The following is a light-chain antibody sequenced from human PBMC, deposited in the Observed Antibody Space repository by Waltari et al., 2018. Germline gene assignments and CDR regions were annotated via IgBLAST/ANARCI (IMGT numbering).Light chain of an antibody. CDR1: QSVLYSSNNKNY. CDR3: QQYYGAPRT. J-gene: IGKJ1*01. CDR2: WAS. Sequence: DIVMTQSPDSLAVSLGERATSNCKSSQSVLYSSNNKNYLAWFKQKPGQPPKLLIYWASTRESGVPARFSGSGSGTDFTLTISSLQAEDVAVYYCQQYYGAPRTFGQGTKVEIK. V-gene: IGKV4-1*01.